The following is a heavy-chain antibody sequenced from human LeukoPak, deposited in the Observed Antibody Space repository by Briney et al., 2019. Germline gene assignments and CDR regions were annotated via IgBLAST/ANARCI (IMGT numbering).Heavy chain of an antibody. Sequence: SETLSLTCTVSGGSISSYFWSWIRQPPGKGLEWIGYIYYSGSTNYNPSLKSRVTISVDTSKKQFSLTLSSVTAADTAVYYCARQYCSSTNCYYFDYWGQGTLVTVSS. CDR1: GGSISSYF. D-gene: IGHD2-2*01. CDR2: IYYSGST. CDR3: ARQYCSSTNCYYFDY. J-gene: IGHJ4*02. V-gene: IGHV4-59*01.